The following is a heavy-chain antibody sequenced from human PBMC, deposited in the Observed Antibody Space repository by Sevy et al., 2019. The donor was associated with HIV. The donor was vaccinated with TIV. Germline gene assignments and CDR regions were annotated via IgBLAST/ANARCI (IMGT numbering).Heavy chain of an antibody. CDR2: IYSSGGA. D-gene: IGHD2-21*02. V-gene: IGHV3-53*01. J-gene: IGHJ5*02. Sequence: GGSLRLSCAASGFIVRSNYMTWVRQAPGKGLEWVSVIYSSGGAYYADSVKGRFTISRDNSQNTLDLQMKSLRAEDTAVYYWARGGGRVTVDHWGQGTLVTVSS. CDR1: GFIVRSNY. CDR3: ARGGGRVTVDH.